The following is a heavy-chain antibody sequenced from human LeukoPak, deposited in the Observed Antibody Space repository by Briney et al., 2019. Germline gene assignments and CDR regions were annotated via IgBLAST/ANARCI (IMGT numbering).Heavy chain of an antibody. V-gene: IGHV3-7*01. CDR1: GLTFSSYW. J-gene: IGHJ4*02. CDR3: VKEGWIHILDY. D-gene: IGHD5-18*01. Sequence: GGSLRLSCTASGLTFSSYWMTWVRQAPGKGLEWVANITHDGNEKYYADSVVGRLTISRDNAKNSLFLQMNNVRAEDMAVYYSVKEGWIHILDYWGQGTLVTVSS. CDR2: ITHDGNEK.